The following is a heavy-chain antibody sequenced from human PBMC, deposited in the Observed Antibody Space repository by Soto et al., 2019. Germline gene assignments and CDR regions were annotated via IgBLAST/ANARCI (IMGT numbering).Heavy chain of an antibody. D-gene: IGHD2-21*01. CDR3: AKGDGRNSVDY. CDR1: GFTFNIYG. J-gene: IGHJ4*02. CDR2: ILYDGSKK. Sequence: GGSLRLFCAASGFTFNIYGMHWVRQAPGKGLEWVALILYDGSKKYYTDSVKGRFTISRDNSKNTLYLQMNSLTAEDTAVYYCAKGDGRNSVDYWGQGTLVTVSS. V-gene: IGHV3-30*18.